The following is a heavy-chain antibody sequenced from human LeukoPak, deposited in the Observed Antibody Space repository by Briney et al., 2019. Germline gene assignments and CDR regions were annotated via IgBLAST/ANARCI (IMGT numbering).Heavy chain of an antibody. D-gene: IGHD3-22*01. Sequence: SETLSLXSAVYGGSFSGYYWSWIRQPPGKGLEWIGEINHSGSTNYNPSLKSRVTISVDTSKNQFSLKLSSVTAADTAVYYCARTRVVVLRRATEFDYWGQGTLVTVSS. CDR2: INHSGST. CDR3: ARTRVVVLRRATEFDY. CDR1: GGSFSGYY. V-gene: IGHV4-34*01. J-gene: IGHJ4*02.